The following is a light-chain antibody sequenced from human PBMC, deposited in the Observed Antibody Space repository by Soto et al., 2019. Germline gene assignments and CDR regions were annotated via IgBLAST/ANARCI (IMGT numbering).Light chain of an antibody. CDR3: SSYTTTSTLV. Sequence: QSALTQPASVSGSPGQSITIACTGTNRDVGSYNLVSCYQQRPGEAPTLIMSEVRNRPSGISYRFTGSKSGNTASLTISGLQAEDEADYYCSSYTTTSTLVFGGGTKLTVL. V-gene: IGLV2-14*01. J-gene: IGLJ3*02. CDR1: NRDVGSYNL. CDR2: EVR.